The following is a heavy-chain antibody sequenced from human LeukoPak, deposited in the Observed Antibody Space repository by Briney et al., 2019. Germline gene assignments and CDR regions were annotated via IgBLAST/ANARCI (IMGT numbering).Heavy chain of an antibody. Sequence: SETLSITCTVSGGSISSYYWSWIRQPPGKGLEWIGYIYYSGSTNYNPSLKSRVTISVDTSKNQFSLKLSSVTAADTAVYYCARLGSDFDYWGQGTLVTVSS. V-gene: IGHV4-59*01. CDR1: GGSISSYY. J-gene: IGHJ4*02. CDR3: ARLGSDFDY. D-gene: IGHD6-19*01. CDR2: IYYSGST.